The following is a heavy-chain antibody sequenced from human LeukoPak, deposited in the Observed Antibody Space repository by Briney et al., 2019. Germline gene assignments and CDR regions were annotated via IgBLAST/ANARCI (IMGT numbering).Heavy chain of an antibody. V-gene: IGHV5-51*01. J-gene: IGHJ4*02. CDR1: GYSFTSYW. CDR2: IYPGDSDT. D-gene: IGHD3-10*01. CDR3: ARSSAMTYNGPRDY. Sequence: GESLKISCKGSGYSFTSYWIGWVRQMPGKGLEWIGIIYPGDSDTRYSPSFQGQVTISADKSISTAFLQWSSLQASDTAMYYCARSSAMTYNGPRDYWGQGTLDTVSS.